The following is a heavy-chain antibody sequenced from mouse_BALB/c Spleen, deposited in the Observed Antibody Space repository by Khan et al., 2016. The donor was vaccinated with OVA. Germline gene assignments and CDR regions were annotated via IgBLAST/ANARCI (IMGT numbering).Heavy chain of an antibody. J-gene: IGHJ4*01. CDR1: GFSLTNYG. V-gene: IGHV2-6-1*01. CDR2: MWSDGSA. Sequence: QVQLKQSGPGLVAPSQSLSITCTISGFSLTNYGVHWVRQPPGKGLEWSVLMWSDGSATYNSALKSRLTISMDNSKSQVFLKMNSLQTDDTAMYFCARQPYYHYNVMDYWGQGTSVTVSS. D-gene: IGHD2-10*01. CDR3: ARQPYYHYNVMDY.